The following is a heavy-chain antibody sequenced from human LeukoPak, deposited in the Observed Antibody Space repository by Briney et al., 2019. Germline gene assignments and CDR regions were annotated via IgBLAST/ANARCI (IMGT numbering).Heavy chain of an antibody. V-gene: IGHV5-51*01. CDR2: IFPIDSET. Sequence: GESLKISCKASGYSFSSDWIAWVRQMPGKGLEWMGIIFPIDSETTYSPSFQGQVTISADKSISTAYLQWSSLKASDTAMYYCARRPHDDAFDIWGQGTMVTVSS. CDR3: ARRPHDDAFDI. CDR1: GYSFSSDW. J-gene: IGHJ3*02.